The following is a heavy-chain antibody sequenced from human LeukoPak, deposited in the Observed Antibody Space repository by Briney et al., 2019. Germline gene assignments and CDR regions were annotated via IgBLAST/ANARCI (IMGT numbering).Heavy chain of an antibody. Sequence: GASVKVSCKASGYTFTSYYMHWVRQATGQGLEWMGIINPSGGSTSYAQKFQGKVTMTRDMATSTVYMELSSLRSQDTAVYYCARGNDIVVVPAAKPSLDPWGQGTLVTVSS. J-gene: IGHJ5*02. CDR1: GYTFTSYY. CDR2: INPSGGST. CDR3: ARGNDIVVVPAAKPSLDP. V-gene: IGHV1-46*01. D-gene: IGHD2-2*01.